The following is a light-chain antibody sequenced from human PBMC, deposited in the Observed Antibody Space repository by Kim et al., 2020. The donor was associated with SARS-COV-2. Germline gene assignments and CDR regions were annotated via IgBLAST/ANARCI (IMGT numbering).Light chain of an antibody. Sequence: GQRVTIAWSGSSSNSGRYPVSWYQQVPGSAPKLLIDGNNQRPSGGPARFSASKSGTAASLAISGLRSEDEADYYCATWDGSLKNWVFGGGTQLTVL. CDR3: ATWDGSLKNWV. V-gene: IGLV1-44*01. CDR2: GNN. CDR1: SSNSGRYP. J-gene: IGLJ3*02.